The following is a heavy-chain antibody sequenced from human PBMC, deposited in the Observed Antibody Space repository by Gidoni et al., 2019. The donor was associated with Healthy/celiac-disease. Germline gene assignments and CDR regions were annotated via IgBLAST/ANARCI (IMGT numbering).Heavy chain of an antibody. V-gene: IGHV3-21*01. CDR2: ISSSSSYR. J-gene: IGHJ6*02. CDR1: GFTFSSYR. Sequence: EVQLVASGGGLVKPGGSLRPSCAASGFTFSSYRMNWVRQAPGKGLEWVSSISSSSSYRYYADSVKGRFTISRDNAKNSLYLQMNSLRAEDTAVYYCARVRYGDYVTNYYYYGMDVWGQGTTVTVSS. D-gene: IGHD4-17*01. CDR3: ARVRYGDYVTNYYYYGMDV.